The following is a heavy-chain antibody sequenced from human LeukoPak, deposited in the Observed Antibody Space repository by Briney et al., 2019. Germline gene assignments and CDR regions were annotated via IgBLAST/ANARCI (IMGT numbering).Heavy chain of an antibody. CDR1: GGTFSSYA. J-gene: IGHJ4*02. D-gene: IGHD5-24*01. CDR2: IIPIFGTA. V-gene: IGHV1-69*13. Sequence: ASVKVSCKASGGTFSSYAISWVRQAPGQGLEWMGGIIPIFGTANYAQKFQGRVTITADESTSTAYMELSSLRSEDTAVYYCASMWRGYNPFDYWGQGTLVTVSS. CDR3: ASMWRGYNPFDY.